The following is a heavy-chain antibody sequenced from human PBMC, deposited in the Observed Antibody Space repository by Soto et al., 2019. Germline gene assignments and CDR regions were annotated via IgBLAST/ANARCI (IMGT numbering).Heavy chain of an antibody. Sequence: ASGKVSCKASGYTFTSYYMHWVRQAPGQGLEWMGIINPSGGSTSYAQKFQGRVTMTRDTSTSTVYMELSSLRSEDTAVYYCARAGGLQQQPNRYYYYGMDVWGQGTTVTVSS. J-gene: IGHJ6*02. CDR1: GYTFTSYY. D-gene: IGHD6-13*01. V-gene: IGHV1-46*01. CDR3: ARAGGLQQQPNRYYYYGMDV. CDR2: INPSGGST.